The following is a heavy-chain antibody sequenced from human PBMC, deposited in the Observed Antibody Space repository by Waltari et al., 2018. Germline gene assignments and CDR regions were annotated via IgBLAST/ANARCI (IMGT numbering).Heavy chain of an antibody. Sequence: QVQLVQSGAEVKKPGASVKVSCKASGYTFTSYDINWVRQAHGQGLEWMGWMNPNSGNTGYAQKFQGRVTITRNTSISTAYMELSSLRSEDTAVYYCARHLLDSSGYLVAFDIWGQGTMVTVSS. CDR3: ARHLLDSSGYLVAFDI. D-gene: IGHD3-22*01. CDR2: MNPNSGNT. V-gene: IGHV1-8*03. CDR1: GYTFTSYD. J-gene: IGHJ3*02.